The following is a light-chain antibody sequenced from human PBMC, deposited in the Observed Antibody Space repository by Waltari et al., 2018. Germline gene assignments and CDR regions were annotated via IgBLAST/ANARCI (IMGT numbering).Light chain of an antibody. V-gene: IGLV2-23*02. CDR1: SSAVGGYNY. J-gene: IGLJ3*02. CDR3: CSYAGSTNIL. Sequence: QSALTQPASVSGSPSQSIPISHTGTSSAVGGYNYVPWYQQYPGKAPKLLIYDVNKRPSGVSDRFSGSKSGNTASLTISGLLSEDEADYHCCSYAGSTNILFGGGTKVTVL. CDR2: DVN.